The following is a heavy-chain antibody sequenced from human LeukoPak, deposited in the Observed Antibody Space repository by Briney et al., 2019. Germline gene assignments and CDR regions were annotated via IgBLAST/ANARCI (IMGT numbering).Heavy chain of an antibody. Sequence: QSWGSLRLSCAASGFTFSSYSMNWVRQAPGKGLEWVSYISSSSSTIYYADSVKGRFTISRDNAKNSLYLQMNSLRAEDTAVYYCARGQLAVAGTLFDYWGQGTLVTVSS. CDR3: ARGQLAVAGTLFDY. D-gene: IGHD6-19*01. J-gene: IGHJ4*02. CDR2: ISSSSSTI. V-gene: IGHV3-48*01. CDR1: GFTFSSYS.